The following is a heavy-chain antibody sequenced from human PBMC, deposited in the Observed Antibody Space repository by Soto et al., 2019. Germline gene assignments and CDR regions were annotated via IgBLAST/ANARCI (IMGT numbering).Heavy chain of an antibody. CDR3: ARGRGSGWNYYGMDV. CDR2: TYYRSKWYN. J-gene: IGHJ6*02. V-gene: IGHV6-1*01. Sequence: SQTLSVTCTISGDSVSSDTAAWNWIRQSPSRGLEWLGRTYYRSKWYNDYAGSVKSRITINPDTSKNQVFLHLNSVSPEDTAVYFCARGRGSGWNYYGMDVWGQGTTVTVSS. D-gene: IGHD6-19*01. CDR1: GDSVSSDTAA.